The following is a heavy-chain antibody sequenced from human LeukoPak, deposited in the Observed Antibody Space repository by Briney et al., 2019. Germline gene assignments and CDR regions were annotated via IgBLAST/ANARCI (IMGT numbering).Heavy chain of an antibody. Sequence: SETLSLTCIVSGDSISGKYWSWIRRPAGKGLEWLGRIYSSGTTDYNPSLKSRVTISVDTSKNQFSLKLNSVTAADTAVYYCASSIAADNWFDPWGQGTLVTVSS. D-gene: IGHD6-13*01. CDR1: GDSISGKY. V-gene: IGHV4-4*07. J-gene: IGHJ5*02. CDR3: ASSIAADNWFDP. CDR2: IYSSGTT.